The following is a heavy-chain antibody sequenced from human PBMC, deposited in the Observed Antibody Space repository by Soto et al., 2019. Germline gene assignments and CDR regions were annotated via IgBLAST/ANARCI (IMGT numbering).Heavy chain of an antibody. CDR1: GFTFSNFW. CDR3: ARHGSGTYNNVVY. D-gene: IGHD3-10*01. CDR2: IKPDGSEK. J-gene: IGHJ4*02. V-gene: IGHV3-7*01. Sequence: PASGFTFSNFWMSWVRQAPGKGLEWVANIKPDGSEKYYVNSVKGRFTISRDDAKNSLYLQMDSLRAEDTAVYYCARHGSGTYNNVVYWGQGTLVTVSS.